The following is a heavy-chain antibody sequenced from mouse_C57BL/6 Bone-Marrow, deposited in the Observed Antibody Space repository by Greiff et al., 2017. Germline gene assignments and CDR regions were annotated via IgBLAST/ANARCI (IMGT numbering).Heavy chain of an antibody. Sequence: QVQLQQSGAELARPGASVKLSCKASGYTFTSYGISWVKQRTGQGLEWIGEIYPRSGNTYYKEKFKGKATLTADKSSSTAYMELRSLTSEDSAVYFCARSVRLLAWFAYWGQGTLVTVSA. CDR2: IYPRSGNT. D-gene: IGHD2-3*01. CDR3: ARSVRLLAWFAY. V-gene: IGHV1-81*01. J-gene: IGHJ3*01. CDR1: GYTFTSYG.